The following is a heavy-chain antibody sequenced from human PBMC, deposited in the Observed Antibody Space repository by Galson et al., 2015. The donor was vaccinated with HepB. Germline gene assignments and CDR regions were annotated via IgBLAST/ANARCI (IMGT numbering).Heavy chain of an antibody. CDR1: GFTFSRST. CDR3: ARVRFVAARYWYFDL. J-gene: IGHJ2*01. CDR2: ISTTGTTI. V-gene: IGHV3-48*02. Sequence: SLRLSCAASGFTFSRSTMNWVRQAPGKGLEWNSYISTTGTTIYYADSVKGRFTISRDTSLYLQMNSLRDEDSAVYYCARVRFVAARYWYFDLWGRGTLVTVSS. D-gene: IGHD3-10*01.